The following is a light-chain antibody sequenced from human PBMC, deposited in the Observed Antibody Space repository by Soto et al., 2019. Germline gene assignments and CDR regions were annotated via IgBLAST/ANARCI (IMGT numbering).Light chain of an antibody. V-gene: IGKV1-5*03. Sequence: QMTQSPSTLSGSVGDRVTITCRASQTISSWLAWYQQKPGKAPRLLIYKASTLEIGVPSRFSGSGSGTEFTLTISSLQPDDVATYYCQQYNDYSWTFGQGTKVDI. J-gene: IGKJ1*01. CDR3: QQYNDYSWT. CDR2: KAS. CDR1: QTISSW.